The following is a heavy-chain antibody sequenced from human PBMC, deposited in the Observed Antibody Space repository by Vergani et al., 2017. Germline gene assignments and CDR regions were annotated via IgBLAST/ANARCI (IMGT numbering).Heavy chain of an antibody. V-gene: IGHV3-33*01. CDR2: IWYDGINK. CDR1: GFTFSSHG. Sequence: QVHLVESEGGVVQPGRSLTLSCVASGFTFSSHGMHWVRQAPGKGLEWVAVIWYDGINKYYGDSVKGRFTISRDNSKNTLYLQMNSLRVEDTAVYYCARGGNEKRLDSWGQGTLVTVSS. D-gene: IGHD1-1*01. CDR3: ARGGNEKRLDS. J-gene: IGHJ5*01.